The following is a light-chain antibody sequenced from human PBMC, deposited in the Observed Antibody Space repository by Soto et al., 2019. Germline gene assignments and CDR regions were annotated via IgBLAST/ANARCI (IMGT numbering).Light chain of an antibody. J-gene: IGLJ1*01. V-gene: IGLV2-8*01. CDR1: SSDVGGNNY. Sequence: QSVVTQPPSASGSPGQSVTISCTGTSSDVGGNNYVSWYQQHPGKAPKLMIYEVSKRPSGVPDRFSGSKSGNTASLTVSGLQAEDEADYYCCSYADSNNVFGTGTKLTVL. CDR3: CSYADSNNV. CDR2: EVS.